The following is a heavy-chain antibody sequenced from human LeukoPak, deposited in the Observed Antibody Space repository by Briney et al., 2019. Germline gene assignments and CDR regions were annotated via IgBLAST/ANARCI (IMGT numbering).Heavy chain of an antibody. Sequence: QSGGSLRLSCAASGFTFSSYSMNWVRQAPGKGLEWVSYISSSGSTIYYADSVKGRFTISRDNAKNSLYLQMNSLRDEDTAVYYCASLQPPGSRWLAFDIWGQGTMVTVSS. CDR2: ISSSGSTI. CDR1: GFTFSSYS. D-gene: IGHD6-19*01. CDR3: ASLQPPGSRWLAFDI. V-gene: IGHV3-48*02. J-gene: IGHJ3*02.